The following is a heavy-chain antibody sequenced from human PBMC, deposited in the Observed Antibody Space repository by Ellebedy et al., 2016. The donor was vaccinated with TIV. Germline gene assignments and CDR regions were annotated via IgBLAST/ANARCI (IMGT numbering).Heavy chain of an antibody. V-gene: IGHV3-30*01. J-gene: IGHJ4*02. CDR3: ARRGGSGTPGIEDF. Sequence: GESLKISCAASGFTFSHYALHRVRQAPGKGLEWVSIISYDGNNKFYADSVKGRFTISRDNSKDTLYLQMNSLRAEDTAVYYCARRGGSGTPGIEDFWGQGTLVTVSS. CDR2: ISYDGNNK. CDR1: GFTFSHYA. D-gene: IGHD3-10*01.